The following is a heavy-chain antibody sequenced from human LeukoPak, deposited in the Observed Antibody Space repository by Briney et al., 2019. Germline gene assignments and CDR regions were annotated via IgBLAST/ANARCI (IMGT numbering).Heavy chain of an antibody. CDR1: GGSISSYY. J-gene: IGHJ6*03. V-gene: IGHV4-59*08. CDR2: IYYSGST. Sequence: SETLSLTCTVSGGSISSYYWSWIRQPPGKGLEWIGYIYYSGSTNYNPSLKSRVTISVDMSKNQFSLKLSSVTAADTAVYYCARGLAAHPYYYYYMDVWGKGTTVTVSS. D-gene: IGHD6-6*01. CDR3: ARGLAAHPYYYYYMDV.